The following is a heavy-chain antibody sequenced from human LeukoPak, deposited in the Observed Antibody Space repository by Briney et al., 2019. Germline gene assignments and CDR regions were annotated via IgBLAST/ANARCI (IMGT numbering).Heavy chain of an antibody. Sequence: PEGSLRLSCAASGFTFSSYSMNWVRQAPGKGLEWVSSTSSSSSYKYYADSVKGRFTISRDNAKNSLYLQMNSLGAEDTAVYYCAREKYDILTGYSPYFFDYWGQGTLVTVSS. CDR1: GFTFSSYS. J-gene: IGHJ4*02. V-gene: IGHV3-21*01. CDR3: AREKYDILTGYSPYFFDY. D-gene: IGHD3-9*01. CDR2: TSSSSSYK.